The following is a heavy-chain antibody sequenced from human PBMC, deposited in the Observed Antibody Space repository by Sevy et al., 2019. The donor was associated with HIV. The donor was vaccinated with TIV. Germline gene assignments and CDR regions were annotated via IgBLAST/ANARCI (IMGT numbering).Heavy chain of an antibody. CDR1: GFTFSSYG. V-gene: IGHV3-30*18. CDR2: ISYDGSNK. Sequence: GGSLRLSCAASGFTFSSYGMHWVRQAPGKGLEWVAVISYDGSNKYYADSVKGRFTISRDNSKNTLYLQMNSLRAEETAVYYCAKDRPSSYYDFWSGYTDAFDIWGQGTMVTVSS. J-gene: IGHJ3*02. CDR3: AKDRPSSYYDFWSGYTDAFDI. D-gene: IGHD3-3*01.